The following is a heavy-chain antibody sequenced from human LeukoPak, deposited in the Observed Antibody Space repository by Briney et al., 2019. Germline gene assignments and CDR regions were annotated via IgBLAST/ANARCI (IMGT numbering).Heavy chain of an antibody. V-gene: IGHV3-30*09. Sequence: PGGSLRLSCAASGFTFSSYAMHWVRQAPGKGLEWVAVISYDGSNKYYADSVKGRFAISRDNAKNTLYLQMNSLRAEDTAVYYCTRGGGRGVDYWGQGTLVTVSS. CDR1: GFTFSSYA. CDR2: ISYDGSNK. CDR3: TRGGGRGVDY. D-gene: IGHD3-10*01. J-gene: IGHJ4*02.